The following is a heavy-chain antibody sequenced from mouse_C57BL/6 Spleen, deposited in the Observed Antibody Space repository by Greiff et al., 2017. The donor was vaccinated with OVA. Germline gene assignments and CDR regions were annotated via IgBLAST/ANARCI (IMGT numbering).Heavy chain of an antibody. CDR2: ISSGSSTI. D-gene: IGHD1-1*01. CDR1: GFTFSDYG. Sequence: EVNVVESGGGLVKPGGSLKLSCAASGFTFSDYGMHWVRQAPEKGLEWVAYISSGSSTIYYADTVKGRFTISRDNAKNTLFLQMTSLRSEDTAMYYCATYYGSRDYYAMDYWGQGTSVTVSS. CDR3: ATYYGSRDYYAMDY. J-gene: IGHJ4*01. V-gene: IGHV5-17*01.